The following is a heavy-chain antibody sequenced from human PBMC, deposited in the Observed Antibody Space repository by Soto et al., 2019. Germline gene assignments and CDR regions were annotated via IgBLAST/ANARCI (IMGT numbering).Heavy chain of an antibody. J-gene: IGHJ4*02. CDR1: RFTFSSYG. CDR2: ISHDGSNK. V-gene: IGHV3-30*18. Sequence: QPSGSLRLSCTASRFTFSSYGMHWVRQAPGKGLEWVAVISHDGSNKYYADFVKGRFTISRDNSKNTLYLQMNSLRAEDTAVYYCAKDDNYDYVWGTYRSLYFDYWGRGPLVTVSS. CDR3: AKDDNYDYVWGTYRSLYFDY. D-gene: IGHD3-16*02.